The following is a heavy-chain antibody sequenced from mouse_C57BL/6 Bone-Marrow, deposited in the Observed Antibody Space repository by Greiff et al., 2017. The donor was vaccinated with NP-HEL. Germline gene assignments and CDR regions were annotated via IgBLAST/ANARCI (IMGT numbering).Heavy chain of an antibody. D-gene: IGHD1-1*01. CDR1: GYTFTSYG. V-gene: IGHV1-81*01. CDR2: IYPRSGNT. J-gene: IGHJ2*01. CDR3: AREDYYGSSHYFDY. Sequence: QVQLQQSGAELARPGASVKLSCKASGYTFTSYGISWVKQRTGQGLEWIGEIYPRSGNTYYNEKFKGKAPLTAAKSASTAYMELRSLTSEDAAVYFCAREDYYGSSHYFDYWGQGTTLTVSS.